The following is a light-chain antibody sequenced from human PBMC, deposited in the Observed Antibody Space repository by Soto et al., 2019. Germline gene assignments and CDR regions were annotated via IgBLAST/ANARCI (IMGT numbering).Light chain of an antibody. CDR2: AAS. CDR1: QGISSY. V-gene: IGKV1-8*01. CDR3: QQYYSYPRT. J-gene: IGKJ4*01. Sequence: AIRMTQSPSTFSASTGDRVTITCRASQGISSYLAWYQQKPGKAPKLLIYAASTLQSGVPSRFSGSGSGTDFTLTSSCLQSEDFATYYRQQYYSYPRTFGGGTKVEIK.